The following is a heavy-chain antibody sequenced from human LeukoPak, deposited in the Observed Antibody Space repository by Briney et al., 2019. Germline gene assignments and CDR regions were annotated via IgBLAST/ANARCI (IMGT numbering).Heavy chain of an antibody. CDR1: GGSISSGDYY. CDR2: INHSGST. J-gene: IGHJ4*02. D-gene: IGHD6-13*01. CDR3: ARSVAAAGTGDY. Sequence: SETLSLTCTVSGGSISSGDYYWSWIRQPPGKGLEWIGEINHSGSTNYNPSLKSRVTISVDTSKNQFSLKLSSVTAADTAVYYCARSVAAAGTGDYWGQGTLVTVSS. V-gene: IGHV4-39*07.